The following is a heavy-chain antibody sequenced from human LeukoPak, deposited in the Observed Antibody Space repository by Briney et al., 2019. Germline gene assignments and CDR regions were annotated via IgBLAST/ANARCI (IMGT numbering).Heavy chain of an antibody. D-gene: IGHD3-3*01. CDR3: ARDAKGYHWSGGYFDY. CDR2: IKHDGSEK. CDR1: GFTFSDYW. V-gene: IGHV3-7*01. J-gene: IGHJ4*02. Sequence: GGSLRLSCAASGFTFSDYWMSWVRRAPGKGPEWVANIKHDGSEKYYVDSVKGRFTISRDNAKNSLYLQMNSLREEDTAVYYCARDAKGYHWSGGYFDYWGQGTLVTVSS.